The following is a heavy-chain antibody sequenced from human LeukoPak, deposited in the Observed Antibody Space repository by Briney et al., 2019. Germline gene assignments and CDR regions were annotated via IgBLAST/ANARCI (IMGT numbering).Heavy chain of an antibody. CDR2: IIPILGIA. V-gene: IGHV1-69*04. J-gene: IGHJ2*01. CDR3: ARGDIVGAATYWYFDL. D-gene: IGHD1-26*01. CDR1: RGTFSSYA. Sequence: SVKVSCRASRGTFSSYAISWVRQAPGQGLEWLGRIIPILGIANYAQKFQGRVTMTRNTSISTAYMELSSLRSEDTAVYYCARGDIVGAATYWYFDLWGRGTLVTVSS.